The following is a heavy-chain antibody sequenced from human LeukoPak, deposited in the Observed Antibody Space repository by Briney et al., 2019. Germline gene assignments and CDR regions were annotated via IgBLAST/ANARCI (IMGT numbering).Heavy chain of an antibody. CDR2: IQYDGTNK. CDR3: ARDRTAYSYGTLFDY. V-gene: IGHV3-30*02. Sequence: GGSLRLSCASTFTFSIYGMHWVRQAPGKGLEWVAFIQYDGTNKYYADSVKGRFTISRDNSRNTLYLQMNSLSAEDTAVYYCARDRTAYSYGTLFDYWGQGTLVTVSS. CDR1: TFTFSIYG. J-gene: IGHJ4*02. D-gene: IGHD5-12*01.